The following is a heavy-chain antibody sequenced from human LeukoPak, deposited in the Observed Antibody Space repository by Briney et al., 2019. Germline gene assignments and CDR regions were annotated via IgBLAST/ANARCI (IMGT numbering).Heavy chain of an antibody. J-gene: IGHJ5*02. Sequence: GGSLRLSCAASGITFSSYAMHWVRQAPGKGLEWVAVISYDGSNIYYADSVKGRFTISRDDSKNTLYLQMNSLRVEDTAVYYCASAPGGGYCSGGRCYSMRNWFDPWGQGTLVTVSS. CDR2: ISYDGSNI. CDR1: GITFSSYA. V-gene: IGHV3-30-3*01. D-gene: IGHD2-15*01. CDR3: ASAPGGGYCSGGRCYSMRNWFDP.